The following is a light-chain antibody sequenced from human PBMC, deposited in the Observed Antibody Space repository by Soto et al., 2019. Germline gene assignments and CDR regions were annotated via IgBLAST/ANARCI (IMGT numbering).Light chain of an antibody. CDR3: QSYDSSLHVV. Sequence: QSVLTQPPSVSGSPGQRVTISCTGSSSSIGAGYGVPWYQQYPGTAPRLLIYADNNRPSGVPERFSGSKSGYSASLAITGLRSEDGGDYYWQSYDSSLHVVFGGGTKLTVL. CDR2: ADN. CDR1: SSSIGAGYG. V-gene: IGLV1-40*01. J-gene: IGLJ2*01.